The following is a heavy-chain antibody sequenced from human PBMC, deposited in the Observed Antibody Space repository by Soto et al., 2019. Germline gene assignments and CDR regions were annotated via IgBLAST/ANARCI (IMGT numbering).Heavy chain of an antibody. CDR3: ARVAVASTQGYVYQRHAMDV. CDR1: GFTFTNYD. V-gene: IGHV3-13*01. CDR2: IGTSGDT. Sequence: EVQLVESGGAVIQPGGSVRLSCATSGFTFTNYDMHWVRQATGKGLEWVSGIGTSGDTYYPATVEGRFTISRANGKNSVYLQMNNLRAGDTAVYYCARVAVASTQGYVYQRHAMDVWGQGTTVTVSS. D-gene: IGHD2-15*01. J-gene: IGHJ6*02.